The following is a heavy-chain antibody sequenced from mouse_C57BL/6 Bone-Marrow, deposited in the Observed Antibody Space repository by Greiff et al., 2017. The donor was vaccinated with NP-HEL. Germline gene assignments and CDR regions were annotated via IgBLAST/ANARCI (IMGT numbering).Heavy chain of an antibody. CDR3: AREGIITTVVGPFDY. CDR2: INPNNGGT. V-gene: IGHV1-26*01. Sequence: VQLQQSGPELVKPGASVKISCKASGYTFTDYYMNWVKQSHGKSLEWIGDINPNNGGTSYNQKFKGKATLTVDKSSSTACMELRSLTSEDSEVYYCAREGIITTVVGPFDYWGQGTTLTVSS. D-gene: IGHD1-1*01. CDR1: GYTFTDYY. J-gene: IGHJ2*01.